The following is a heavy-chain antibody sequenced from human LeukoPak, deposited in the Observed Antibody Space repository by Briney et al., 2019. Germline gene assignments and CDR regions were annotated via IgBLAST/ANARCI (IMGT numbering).Heavy chain of an antibody. CDR1: GYTFSSYS. Sequence: ASVKVSCKASGYTFSSYSMHWVRQAPGQGLEWMGIINPSGGGTLYAQKFQGRVTLTTDTSTSTVYMELSSLRSEDTAVYYCARGDYGSGYYLDYWGQGTLVTVSS. J-gene: IGHJ4*02. V-gene: IGHV1-46*01. CDR2: INPSGGGT. D-gene: IGHD4/OR15-4a*01. CDR3: ARGDYGSGYYLDY.